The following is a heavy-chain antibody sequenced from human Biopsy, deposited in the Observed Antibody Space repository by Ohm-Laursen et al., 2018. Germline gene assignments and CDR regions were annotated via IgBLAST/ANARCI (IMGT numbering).Heavy chain of an antibody. D-gene: IGHD4-11*01. CDR3: ARDGKRWDYSTYFSWHFDL. J-gene: IGHJ2*01. Sequence: SLRLSCAASGFTFTSYAMHWVRQAPGKGLEWVAVRSYGGSGEYYADSLQGRFIISRDNPKNTVDLQMNSLRAEDTAVYFCARDGKRWDYSTYFSWHFDLWGRGTLVTVSS. V-gene: IGHV3-30*03. CDR1: GFTFTSYA. CDR2: RSYGGSGE.